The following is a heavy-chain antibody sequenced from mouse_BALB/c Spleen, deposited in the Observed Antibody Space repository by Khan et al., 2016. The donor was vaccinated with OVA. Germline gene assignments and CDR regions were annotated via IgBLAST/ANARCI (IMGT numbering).Heavy chain of an antibody. Sequence: QVQLQQSGAELAKPGASVKMSCKASGYTFINYWIFWVKQRLGQGLEWIGYINPSTGYTEYNQNFKDKATLTADKSSSTAYMQLSSLTSEDSAVYYCARRGLRWDFDYWDQGTTLTVSS. CDR3: ARRGLRWDFDY. CDR2: INPSTGYT. V-gene: IGHV1-7*01. J-gene: IGHJ2*01. D-gene: IGHD1-1*01. CDR1: GYTFINYW.